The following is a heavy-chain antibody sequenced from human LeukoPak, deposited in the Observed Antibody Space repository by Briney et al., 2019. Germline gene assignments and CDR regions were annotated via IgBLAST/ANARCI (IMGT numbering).Heavy chain of an antibody. Sequence: HPGKSLRLSCAASGFSFGSYGLSWVRQAPGMGLQWVAFISGHTGTTRYADSVEGRFTISRDNAKNSLYLQMNSLRAEDTAVYYCARAPSSYYYDSSGYFSFDYWGQGTLVTVSS. V-gene: IGHV3-48*04. J-gene: IGHJ4*02. D-gene: IGHD3-22*01. CDR3: ARAPSSYYYDSSGYFSFDY. CDR2: ISGHTGTT. CDR1: GFSFGSYG.